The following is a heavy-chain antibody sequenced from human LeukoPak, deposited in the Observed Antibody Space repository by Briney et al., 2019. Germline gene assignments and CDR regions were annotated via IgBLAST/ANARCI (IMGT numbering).Heavy chain of an antibody. CDR2: IWYDGSNK. V-gene: IGHV3-33*01. CDR3: ARALDYGDYVPLDV. CDR1: GFTFSSYG. Sequence: PGGSLRLSCAASGFTFSSYGMHWVRQAPGKGLEWVAVIWYDGSNKYYADSVKGRFTISRDNSKNTLYLQMNSLRAEDTAMYYCARALDYGDYVPLDVWGKGTTVTVSS. J-gene: IGHJ6*04. D-gene: IGHD4-17*01.